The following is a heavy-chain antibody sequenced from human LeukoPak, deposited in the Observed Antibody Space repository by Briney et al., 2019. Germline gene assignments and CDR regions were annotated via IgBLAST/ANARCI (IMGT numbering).Heavy chain of an antibody. J-gene: IGHJ4*02. D-gene: IGHD2-8*01. V-gene: IGHV3-30-3*01. CDR3: ASGYCTNDVCYTGGFDY. CDR2: ISCIGSSK. Sequence: PERSLRHSCAASGFTFSNYAMNWVRQAPGKGLEWVAVISCIGSSKYYADSVKGRFTITRDNSKNTVYLQMNSLRAEDSAVYYCASGYCTNDVCYTGGFDYWGQGTLVTVSS. CDR1: GFTFSNYA.